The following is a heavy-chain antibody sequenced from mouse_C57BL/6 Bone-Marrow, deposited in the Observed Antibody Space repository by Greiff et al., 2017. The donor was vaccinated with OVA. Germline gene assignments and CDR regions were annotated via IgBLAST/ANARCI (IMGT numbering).Heavy chain of an antibody. CDR1: GYTFTSYW. J-gene: IGHJ4*01. V-gene: IGHV1-69*01. Sequence: QVQLQQPGAELVMPGASVKLSCKASGYTFTSYWMHWVKQRPGQGLEWIGEIDPSDSYTNYNQKFKGKSTLTVDKSSSTAYMQLSSLTSEVSAVYYCARSPTWMDYWGQGTSVTVSS. CDR2: IDPSDSYT. CDR3: ARSPTWMDY.